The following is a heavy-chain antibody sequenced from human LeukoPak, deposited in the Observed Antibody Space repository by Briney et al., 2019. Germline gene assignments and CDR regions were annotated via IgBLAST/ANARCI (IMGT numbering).Heavy chain of an antibody. Sequence: GGSLRLSCAASGFTFSSYAMHWVRQAPGKGLEWVAVISYDGSNKYYADSVKGRFTISRDNSKNTLYLQMNSLRAEDTAVYYCARGGSSSSVWFDPWGPGTLVTVSS. V-gene: IGHV3-30-3*01. D-gene: IGHD6-13*01. J-gene: IGHJ5*02. CDR2: ISYDGSNK. CDR1: GFTFSSYA. CDR3: ARGGSSSSVWFDP.